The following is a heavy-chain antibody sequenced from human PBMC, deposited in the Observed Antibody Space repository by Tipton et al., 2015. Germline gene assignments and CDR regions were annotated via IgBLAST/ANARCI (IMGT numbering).Heavy chain of an antibody. CDR3: ARWGPYYSYGMDV. V-gene: IGHV1-8*02. Sequence: QLVQSGAEVKKIGASVKVSCKASGYTFTSNDINWVRQATGQGLEWMGWMNPKSANTGYAPKFQGRVTMTRNTSISTAYLELSSLRSDDTAVYYCARWGPYYSYGMDVWGQGTTVTVSS. CDR1: GYTFTSND. D-gene: IGHD7-27*01. CDR2: MNPKSANT. J-gene: IGHJ6*02.